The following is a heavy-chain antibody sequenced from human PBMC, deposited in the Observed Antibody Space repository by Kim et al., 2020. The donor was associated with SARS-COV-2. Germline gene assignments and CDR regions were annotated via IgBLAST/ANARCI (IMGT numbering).Heavy chain of an antibody. CDR1: GGSISSSSYY. V-gene: IGHV4-39*01. Sequence: SETLSLTCTFSGGSISSSSYYWGWIRQPPGKGLEWIGSIYYSGSTYYNPSLKSRVTISVDTSKNQFSLKLSSVTAADTAVYYCATDIVVVPAAILDFDYWGQGTLVTVSS. J-gene: IGHJ4*02. D-gene: IGHD2-2*01. CDR3: ATDIVVVPAAILDFDY. CDR2: IYYSGST.